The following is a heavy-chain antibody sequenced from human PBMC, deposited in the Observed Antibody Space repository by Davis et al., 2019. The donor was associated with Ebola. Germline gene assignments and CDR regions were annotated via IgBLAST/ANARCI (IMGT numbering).Heavy chain of an antibody. D-gene: IGHD5-18*01. V-gene: IGHV4-59*01. CDR3: ARCQGSAMVTY. Sequence: PSETLSLTCTVSGGSISSYYWSWIRQPPGKGLEWIGYIYYSGSTNYNPSLKSRVTISVDTSKNQFSLKLSSVTAADTAVYYCARCQGSAMVTYWGQGTLVTVSS. J-gene: IGHJ4*02. CDR2: IYYSGST. CDR1: GGSISSYY.